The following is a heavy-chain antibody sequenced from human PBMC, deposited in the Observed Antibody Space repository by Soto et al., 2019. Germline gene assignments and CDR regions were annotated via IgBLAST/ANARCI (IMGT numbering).Heavy chain of an antibody. D-gene: IGHD1-26*01. Sequence: EVQLVESGGGLVQPGGSLRLTCVASGFPFSIYSMNWVRQAPGKGLEWSSYITSDTNTIKYADSVKGRFTIPRDNVKNLVYLQMNSLRDEDTPVYFRARSVEATFDHMGQGTVVTVSS. CDR1: GFPFSIYS. CDR3: ARSVEATFDH. J-gene: IGHJ4*02. V-gene: IGHV3-48*02. CDR2: ITSDTNTI.